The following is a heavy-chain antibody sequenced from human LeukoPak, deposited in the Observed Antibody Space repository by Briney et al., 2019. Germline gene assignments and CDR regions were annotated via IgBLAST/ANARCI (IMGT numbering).Heavy chain of an antibody. CDR1: GGSISSSSYY. Sequence: SETLSLTCTVSGGSISSSSYYWGWIRQPPGKGLEWTGSIYYSGSTYYNPSLKSRVTISVDTSKNQFSLKLSSVTAADTAVYYCARQLRNYDILTGYSYYFDYWGQGTLVTVSS. CDR2: IYYSGST. CDR3: ARQLRNYDILTGYSYYFDY. D-gene: IGHD3-9*01. V-gene: IGHV4-39*01. J-gene: IGHJ4*02.